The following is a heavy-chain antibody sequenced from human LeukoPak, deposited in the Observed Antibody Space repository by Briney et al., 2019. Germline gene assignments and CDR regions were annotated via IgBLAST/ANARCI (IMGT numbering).Heavy chain of an antibody. Sequence: VAVISYDGSNKYYADSVKGRLTISRDNSKNTLYLQMNSLRAEDTAVYYCARAFTVTTHFDYWGQGTLVTVSS. CDR2: ISYDGSNK. V-gene: IGHV3-30-3*01. D-gene: IGHD4-17*01. CDR3: ARAFTVTTHFDY. J-gene: IGHJ4*02.